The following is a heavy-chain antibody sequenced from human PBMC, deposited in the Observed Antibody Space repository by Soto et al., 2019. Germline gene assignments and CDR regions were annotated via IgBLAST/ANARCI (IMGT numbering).Heavy chain of an antibody. CDR1: GFTFRSYS. Sequence: XGALRVSCAASGFTFRSYSMNWVRKAPGKGLEWVSYISISGTAIYYADSVKGRFTISRDDAKNSLYLQMNSLRDEDTSVYYCARDNGIAGSFDPWGQGALVTVSS. CDR2: ISISGTAI. V-gene: IGHV3-48*02. D-gene: IGHD6-13*01. J-gene: IGHJ5*02. CDR3: ARDNGIAGSFDP.